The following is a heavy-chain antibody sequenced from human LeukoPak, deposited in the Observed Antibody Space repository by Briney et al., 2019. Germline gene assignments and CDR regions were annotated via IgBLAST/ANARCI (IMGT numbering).Heavy chain of an antibody. CDR2: ISVSSNTI. Sequence: GGSLRLSCAASGFTFSTYSMNWVRQAPGKGLEWVSYISVSSNTIYYADSVKGRFTISRDNAKNSLYLQMNSLRAEDTAVYYCAKGRVRGVIITDYFDYWGQGILVTVSS. D-gene: IGHD3-10*01. CDR3: AKGRVRGVIITDYFDY. CDR1: GFTFSTYS. V-gene: IGHV3-48*01. J-gene: IGHJ4*02.